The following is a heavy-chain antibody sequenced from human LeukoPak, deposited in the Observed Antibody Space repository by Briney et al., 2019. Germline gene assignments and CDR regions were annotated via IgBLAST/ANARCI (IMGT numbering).Heavy chain of an antibody. CDR2: INSDGSST. J-gene: IGHJ4*02. Sequence: GGSLRLSCAASGFTFSSYATSWVRQAPGKGLVWVSRINSDGSSTSYADSVKGRFTISRDNAKNTLYLQMNSLRAEDTAVYYCARGKRGYSYGFDYWGQGTLVTVSS. CDR1: GFTFSSYA. V-gene: IGHV3-74*01. D-gene: IGHD5-18*01. CDR3: ARGKRGYSYGFDY.